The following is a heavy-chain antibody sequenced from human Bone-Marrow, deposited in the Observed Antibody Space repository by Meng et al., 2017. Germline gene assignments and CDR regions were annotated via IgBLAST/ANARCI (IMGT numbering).Heavy chain of an antibody. V-gene: IGHV3-33*01. CDR1: GFPLSSHG. Sequence: GESLKIFRAASGFPLSSHGMHWGRQAPGKGLEWVAVIWYDGSNKYYADSVKGRFTISRDNSKNTLYLQMNSLRAEDTAVYYCARDSGSYYLLSYWGQGTLVTVSS. D-gene: IGHD1-26*01. CDR3: ARDSGSYYLLSY. CDR2: IWYDGSNK. J-gene: IGHJ4*02.